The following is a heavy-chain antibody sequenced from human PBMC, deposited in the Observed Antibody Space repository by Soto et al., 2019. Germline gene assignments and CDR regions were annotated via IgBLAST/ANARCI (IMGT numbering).Heavy chain of an antibody. CDR2: IYHSGST. D-gene: IGHD3-10*01. J-gene: IGHJ4*02. CDR3: AGYYYAPGNYQGNLDY. CDR1: GDSISSGNW. V-gene: IGHV4-4*02. Sequence: SETLSLTCAVSGDSISSGNWWSWVRQPPGKGLEWIGEIYHSGSTNYNPSLKSRVTISVDKPKNQFSLKLSSVTAADAAVYYCAGYYYAPGNYQGNLDYWGQGNMVT.